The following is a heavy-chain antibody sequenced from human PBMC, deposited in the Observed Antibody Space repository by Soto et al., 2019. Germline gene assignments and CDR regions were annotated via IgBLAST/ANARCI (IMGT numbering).Heavy chain of an antibody. V-gene: IGHV1-18*01. D-gene: IGHD3-16*02. Sequence: ASVKVSCKASGYTFTSYGISWVRQAPGQGLEWMGWISAYNGNTNYAQKLQGRVTMTTDTSTSTAYMELRSLRSDDTAVYYCARDGDYDYIWGSYRCYYFDYWGQGTLVTVSS. CDR2: ISAYNGNT. J-gene: IGHJ4*02. CDR3: ARDGDYDYIWGSYRCYYFDY. CDR1: GYTFTSYG.